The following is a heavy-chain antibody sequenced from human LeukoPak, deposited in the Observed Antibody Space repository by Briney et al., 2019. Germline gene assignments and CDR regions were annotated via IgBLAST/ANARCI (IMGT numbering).Heavy chain of an antibody. V-gene: IGHV4-59*01. Sequence: SETLSLTCTVSGGSISSYYWSWIRQPPGKGLVWIGYIYYSGSTTYNPSLKSRVTISVDTSKNQFSLKLSSVTAADTAVYYCARGEYCSRTSCYRWPYDYWGQGTLVTVSS. D-gene: IGHD2-2*01. J-gene: IGHJ4*02. CDR2: IYYSGST. CDR3: ARGEYCSRTSCYRWPYDY. CDR1: GGSISSYY.